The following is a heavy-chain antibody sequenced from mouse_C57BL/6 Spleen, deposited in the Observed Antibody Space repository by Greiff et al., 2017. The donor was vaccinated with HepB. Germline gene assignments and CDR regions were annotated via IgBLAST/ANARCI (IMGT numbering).Heavy chain of an antibody. V-gene: IGHV5-9*01. J-gene: IGHJ1*03. D-gene: IGHD6-1*01. CDR1: GFTFSSYT. CDR2: ISGGGGNT. CDR3: ARASRPHWYFDV. Sequence: EVMLVESGGGLVKPGGSLKLSCAASGFTFSSYTMSWVRQTPEKRLEWVATISGGGGNTYYPDSVKGRFNISRDNAKNTLYLQMSSLKSEDTALYYCARASRPHWYFDVWGTGTTVTVSS.